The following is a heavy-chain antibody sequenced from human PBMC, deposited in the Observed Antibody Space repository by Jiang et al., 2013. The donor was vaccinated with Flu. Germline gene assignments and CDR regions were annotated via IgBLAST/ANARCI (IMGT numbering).Heavy chain of an antibody. V-gene: IGHV2-5*02. Sequence: PPGKALEWLALIYWDDDKRYSPSLKSRLTITKDTSKNQVVLTMTNMDPVDTATYYCALQYYYGSGDYWGQGTLVTVSS. CDR3: ALQYYYGSGDY. D-gene: IGHD3-10*01. J-gene: IGHJ4*02. CDR2: IYWDDDK.